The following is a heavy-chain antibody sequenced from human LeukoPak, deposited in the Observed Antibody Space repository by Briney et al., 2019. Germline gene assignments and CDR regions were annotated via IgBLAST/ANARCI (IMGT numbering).Heavy chain of an antibody. V-gene: IGHV1-2*02. Sequence: ASVKVSCMASGYTFTGYYMHWVRQAPGQGLEWMGWINPNSGGTNYAQKFQGRVTMTRDTSISTAYMELSRLRSDDTAVYYCARDPPRRRYSYGYYVDYWGQGTLVTVSS. CDR2: INPNSGGT. CDR1: GYTFTGYY. CDR3: ARDPPRRRYSYGYYVDY. D-gene: IGHD5-18*01. J-gene: IGHJ4*02.